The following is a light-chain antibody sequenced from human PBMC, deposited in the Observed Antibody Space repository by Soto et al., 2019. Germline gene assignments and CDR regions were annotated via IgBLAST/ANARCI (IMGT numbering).Light chain of an antibody. CDR3: QQYHNWPPWT. Sequence: EIVMTQSPATLSVSLGGRATLSCRASQSVTSNLAWYQQKPGQAPGLLIYAASTRASGIPPRLSGGGSETEFTLTISSLQSEDFAVYFCQQYHNWPPWTFGQGTKVEIK. V-gene: IGKV3-15*01. J-gene: IGKJ1*01. CDR2: AAS. CDR1: QSVTSN.